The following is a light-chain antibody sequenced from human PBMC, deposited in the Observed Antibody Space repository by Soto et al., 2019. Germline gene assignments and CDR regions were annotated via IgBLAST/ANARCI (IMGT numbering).Light chain of an antibody. Sequence: DIQMTQSPSTLSASVCDRVTITCRASQIITNRLAWYQQKPGKAPKVLIYDASNLESGVPSRFSGIRSGTEFILTISSLQPDDFATYYCQHYGGMWTFGQGTKVDIK. CDR2: DAS. V-gene: IGKV1-5*01. CDR1: QIITNR. CDR3: QHYGGMWT. J-gene: IGKJ1*01.